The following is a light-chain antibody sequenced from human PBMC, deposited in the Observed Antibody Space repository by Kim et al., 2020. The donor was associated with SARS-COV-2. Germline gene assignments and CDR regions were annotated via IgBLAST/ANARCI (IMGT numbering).Light chain of an antibody. J-gene: IGLJ3*02. V-gene: IGLV3-19*01. CDR3: NSRDSSGNHWV. Sequence: ALGQTVRITCQGDRLRTYYASWYQQKPGQGPVLVIYGKNNRPSGIPDRFSGSSSGNTASLTITGAQAEDEADYYCNSRDSSGNHWVFGGGTQLTVL. CDR2: GKN. CDR1: RLRTYY.